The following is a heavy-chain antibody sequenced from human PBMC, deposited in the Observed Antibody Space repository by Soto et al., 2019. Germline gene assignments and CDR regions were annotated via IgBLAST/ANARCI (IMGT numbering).Heavy chain of an antibody. J-gene: IGHJ1*01. Sequence: GGSLRLSCVASGFIFTDHWMHWVRHAPGKALVWVARINSGGTRVNYADFVKGRFTISRDNAQDTLYLQMTSLGVDDTAVYYCSGGHCSGPSCCCGGTHWGKGSLFTVAS. D-gene: IGHD2-2*01. CDR2: INSGGTRV. V-gene: IGHV3-74*01. CDR1: GFIFTDHW. CDR3: SGGHCSGPSCCCGGTH.